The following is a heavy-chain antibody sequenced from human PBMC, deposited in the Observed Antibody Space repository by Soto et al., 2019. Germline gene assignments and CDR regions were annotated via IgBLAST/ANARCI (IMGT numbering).Heavy chain of an antibody. CDR1: DGSSGGRNCR. V-gene: IGHV4-39*01. CDR2: IYHSGST. J-gene: IGHJ4*02. CDR3: ARHQDYDFWSVLRGVFDY. D-gene: IGHD3-3*01. Sequence: SVPLSLPRTVADGSSGGRNCRRIVRQPTRKGLEWIGRIYHSGSTHYNPSLKSRVTISVDTSKNQFSLKLSSVTAADTAVYYCARHQDYDFWSVLRGVFDYWGQGTLVTVSS.